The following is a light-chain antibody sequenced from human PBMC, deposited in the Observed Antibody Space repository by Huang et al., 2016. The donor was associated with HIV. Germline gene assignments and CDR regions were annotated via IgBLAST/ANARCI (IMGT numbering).Light chain of an antibody. CDR1: QCISSY. V-gene: IGKV3-11*01. CDR2: DAS. CDR3: QQRSNWPPGAT. Sequence: EIVLTQTPAILSLSQGETATLSCRDSQCISSYLDWYQHKPGQASRLLISDASIRATGIPAMFSGSGSGTDFTLTIFSLEPEDFAVYYCQQRSNWPPGATFGQGTRLEIK. J-gene: IGKJ2*01.